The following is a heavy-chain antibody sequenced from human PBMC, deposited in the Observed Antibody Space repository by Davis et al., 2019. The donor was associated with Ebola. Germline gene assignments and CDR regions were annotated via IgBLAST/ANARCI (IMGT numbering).Heavy chain of an antibody. D-gene: IGHD4-17*01. Sequence: AASVKVSCKASGYTFTSFAIHWVRQAPGQRLEWMGWINAGNGNTIYSQNFQGRVTITRDTSASTAYMGLSSLRSEDTAVYYCAGNSVTTRLDYYGMGIWGQGTTVTVSS. CDR1: GYTFTSFA. J-gene: IGHJ6*02. CDR2: INAGNGNT. V-gene: IGHV1-3*01. CDR3: AGNSVTTRLDYYGMGI.